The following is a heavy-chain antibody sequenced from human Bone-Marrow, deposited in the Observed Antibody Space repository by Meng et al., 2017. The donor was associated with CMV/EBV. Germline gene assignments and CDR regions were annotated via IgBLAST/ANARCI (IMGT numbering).Heavy chain of an antibody. D-gene: IGHD2-21*01. Sequence: GGSLRLSCAASGFTFSSYEMNWVRQAPGKGLEWVSYISSSGSTIYYADSVKGRFTISRDNAKNSLYLQMNSLRAEDTAVYYCAHIVVVNGGDAFEIWGQGTMVTVSS. CDR2: ISSSGSTI. J-gene: IGHJ3*02. V-gene: IGHV3-48*03. CDR3: AHIVVVNGGDAFEI. CDR1: GFTFSSYE.